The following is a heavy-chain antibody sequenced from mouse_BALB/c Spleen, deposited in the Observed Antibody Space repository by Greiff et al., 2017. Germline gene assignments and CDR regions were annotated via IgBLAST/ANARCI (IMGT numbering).Heavy chain of an antibody. V-gene: IGHV6-6*02. J-gene: IGHJ3*01. CDR3: TRDEAWFAY. Sequence: EVKLMESGGGLVQPGGSMKLSCVASGFTFSNYWMNWVRQSPEKGLEWVAEIRLKSNNYATHYAESVKGRFTISRDDSKSSVYLQMNNLRAEDTGIYYCTRDEAWFAYWGQGTLVTVSA. CDR2: IRLKSNNYAT. CDR1: GFTFSNYW.